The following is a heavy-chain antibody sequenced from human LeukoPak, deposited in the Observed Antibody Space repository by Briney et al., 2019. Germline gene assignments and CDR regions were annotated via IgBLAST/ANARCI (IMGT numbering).Heavy chain of an antibody. Sequence: GRSLRLSCAASGFTFDDYAMHWVRQAPGKGLEWVSGISWNSGSIVYADSVNGRFTISRDNAKNSLYLQMNSLRAEDTALYYCAKDMVEYCTNGVCYMLDVWGKGTTVTVSS. CDR2: ISWNSGSI. V-gene: IGHV3-9*01. CDR3: AKDMVEYCTNGVCYMLDV. J-gene: IGHJ6*04. D-gene: IGHD2-8*01. CDR1: GFTFDDYA.